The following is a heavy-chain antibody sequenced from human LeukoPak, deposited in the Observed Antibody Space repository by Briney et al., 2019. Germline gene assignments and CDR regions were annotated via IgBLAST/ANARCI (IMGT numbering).Heavy chain of an antibody. CDR3: ARVGARAVVDY. CDR2: IYYSGST. V-gene: IGHV4-59*01. CDR1: GGSISSYY. Sequence: SETLSLTCTVSGGSISSYYWSWIRQPPGKGLEWIGYIYYSGSTNYNPSLKSRVTISVDTSKNQFSLKLSSVTAADTAVYYCARVGARAVVDYWGQGTLVTVFS. J-gene: IGHJ4*02. D-gene: IGHD3-10*01.